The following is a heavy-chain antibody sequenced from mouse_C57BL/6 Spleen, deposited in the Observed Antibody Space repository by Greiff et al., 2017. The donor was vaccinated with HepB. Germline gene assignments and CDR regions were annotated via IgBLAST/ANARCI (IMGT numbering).Heavy chain of an antibody. Sequence: EVKLEESGGGLVQPKGSLKLSCAASGFSFNTYAMNWVRQAPGKGLEWVARIRSKSNNYATYYADSVKDRFTISRADSESMLYLQMNNLKTEDTAMYYCVRQNGYLGCWGKGTTLTVSS. J-gene: IGHJ2*01. CDR3: VRQNGYLGC. D-gene: IGHD1-1*02. CDR2: IRSKSNNYAT. V-gene: IGHV10-1*01. CDR1: GFSFNTYA.